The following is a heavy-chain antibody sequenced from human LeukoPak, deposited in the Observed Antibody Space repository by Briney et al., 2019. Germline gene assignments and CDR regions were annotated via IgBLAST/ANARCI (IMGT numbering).Heavy chain of an antibody. J-gene: IGHJ6*03. CDR1: GGSISSYY. D-gene: IGHD3-22*01. Sequence: PSETLSLTCTVSGGSISSYYWSWIRQPPGKGLEWIGYIYYSGSTNYNPSLKSRVTISVDTSKNQFSLKLSSVTAADTAVYYCARGRTPRNYYDTRGFYYYYMDVWGKGTTVTVSS. V-gene: IGHV4-59*12. CDR2: IYYSGST. CDR3: ARGRTPRNYYDTRGFYYYYMDV.